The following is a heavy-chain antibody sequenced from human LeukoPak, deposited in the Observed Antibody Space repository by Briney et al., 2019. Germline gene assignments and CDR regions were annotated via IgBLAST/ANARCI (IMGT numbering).Heavy chain of an antibody. CDR1: GFTFSSYS. J-gene: IGHJ4*02. CDR3: ARDEVVGASPGGGFDY. D-gene: IGHD2-15*01. Sequence: GSLRLSCAASGFTFSSYSMNWVRQAPGXGLEWVSYISSSSSTIYYADSVKGRFTISRDNAKNSLYLQMNSLRAEDTAVYYCARDEVVGASPGGGFDYWGQGTLVTVSS. V-gene: IGHV3-48*04. CDR2: ISSSSSTI.